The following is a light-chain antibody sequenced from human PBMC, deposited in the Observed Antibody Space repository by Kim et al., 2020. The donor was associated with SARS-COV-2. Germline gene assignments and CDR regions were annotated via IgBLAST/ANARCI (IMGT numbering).Light chain of an antibody. V-gene: IGLV2-14*01. CDR2: DVS. J-gene: IGLJ1*01. CDR3: SSYTTSSTLRYV. Sequence: QSALTQPASVSGSPGQSITISCTGTSSDVGGYNYVSWYQQHPGKAPKLLIYDVSERLSNRFSGSKSGNTASLTISGLQAEDEAHYYCSSYTTSSTLRYVFGTGTKVTVL. CDR1: SSDVGGYNY.